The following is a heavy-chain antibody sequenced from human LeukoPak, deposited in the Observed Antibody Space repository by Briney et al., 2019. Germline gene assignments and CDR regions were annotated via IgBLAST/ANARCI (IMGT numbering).Heavy chain of an antibody. J-gene: IGHJ4*02. CDR1: GFTFSSYW. D-gene: IGHD2-15*01. CDR2: INSDGSTT. V-gene: IGHV3-74*01. Sequence: PGGSLRLSCAASGFTFSSYWVHWVRQAPGKGLVWVSNINSDGSTTTYADSVNGRFTISRDNAKNTLYLQMNSLRAEDTAVYFCVRDGQGSTPLDYWGQGTLVTVSS. CDR3: VRDGQGSTPLDY.